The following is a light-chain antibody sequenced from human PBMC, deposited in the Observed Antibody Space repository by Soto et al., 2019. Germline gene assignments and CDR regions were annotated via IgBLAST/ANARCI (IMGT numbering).Light chain of an antibody. J-gene: IGKJ2*01. CDR3: QQYYSTPYT. Sequence: DIVMTHSPDSLAVSLGERATINCKSSQSVLYSSNNKNYLAWYQQKPGQPPKLLIYWASTRESGVPYRFSGSGSGTDFTLTISSLQAEDVAVYYCQQYYSTPYTFGQGTKLEIK. CDR2: WAS. CDR1: QSVLYSSNNKNY. V-gene: IGKV4-1*01.